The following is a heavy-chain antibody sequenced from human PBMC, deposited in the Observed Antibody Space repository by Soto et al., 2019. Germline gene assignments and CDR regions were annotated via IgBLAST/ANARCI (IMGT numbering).Heavy chain of an antibody. J-gene: IGHJ6*03. V-gene: IGHV3-11*01. D-gene: IGHD5-12*01. CDR1: GFTFSDYY. CDR2: ISSSGSTI. Sequence: QVQLVESGGGLVKPGGSLRLSCAASGFTFSDYYMSWIRQAPGKGLEWVSYISSSGSTIYDADSVKGRFTISRDNAKNSLYLQMNSLRAEDTAVYYCASANSGYDPYYYYMDVWGKGTTVTVSS. CDR3: ASANSGYDPYYYYMDV.